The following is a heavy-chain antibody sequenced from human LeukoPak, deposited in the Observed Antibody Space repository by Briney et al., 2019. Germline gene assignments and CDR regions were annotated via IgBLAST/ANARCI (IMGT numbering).Heavy chain of an antibody. CDR3: ARGYGDKRGNSDY. J-gene: IGHJ4*02. D-gene: IGHD4-17*01. V-gene: IGHV4-34*01. Sequence: SETLSLTCAVYGGSFSGYYWSWIRQPPGKGLEWIGEINHSGSTYYNPSLKSRVTISVDTSKNQFSLKLSSVTAADTAVYYCARGYGDKRGNSDYWGQGTLVTVSS. CDR2: INHSGST. CDR1: GGSFSGYY.